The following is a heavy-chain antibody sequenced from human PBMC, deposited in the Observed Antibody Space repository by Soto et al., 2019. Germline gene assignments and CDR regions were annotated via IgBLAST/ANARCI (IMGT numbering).Heavy chain of an antibody. J-gene: IGHJ4*02. CDR3: ASGGATRIDY. D-gene: IGHD1-26*01. Sequence: SETLSLTCTVSGGSISSYYWSWIRQPPGKGLEWIGYIYYSGSTNYNPSLKSRVTISVDTSKNQFSLKLSPVTAADTAVYYCASGGATRIDYWGQGTLVTVSS. CDR1: GGSISSYY. V-gene: IGHV4-59*01. CDR2: IYYSGST.